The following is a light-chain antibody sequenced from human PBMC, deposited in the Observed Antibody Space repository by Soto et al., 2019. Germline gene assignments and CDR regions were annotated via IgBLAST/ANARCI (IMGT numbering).Light chain of an antibody. Sequence: QSVLTQPPSASGTPGQRVTISCSGSSSNIGSNTVNWYQQLPGTAPKLLIYSNNQRPSGVPDRFSGSKSGTSASLAISGLQSEDEAEYYCAVWDDSVFGKIFGGGTKLTVL. J-gene: IGLJ2*01. CDR1: SSNIGSNT. CDR2: SNN. CDR3: AVWDDSVFGKI. V-gene: IGLV1-44*01.